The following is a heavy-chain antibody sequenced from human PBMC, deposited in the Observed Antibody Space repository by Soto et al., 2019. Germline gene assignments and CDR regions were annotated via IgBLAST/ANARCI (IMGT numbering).Heavy chain of an antibody. D-gene: IGHD3-16*01. CDR1: GGSVSSGGHY. Sequence: QVQLQESGPGLVKPSQTLSLTCTVSGGSVSSGGHYWSWIRQHPGQGLEWIGYIYNSGSTSYNPSLESRVVISVDTSKNQFSLKLSSVTAADTAVYYCAGGRDCWGQGTLVTVSS. V-gene: IGHV4-31*03. CDR3: AGGRDC. CDR2: IYNSGST. J-gene: IGHJ4*02.